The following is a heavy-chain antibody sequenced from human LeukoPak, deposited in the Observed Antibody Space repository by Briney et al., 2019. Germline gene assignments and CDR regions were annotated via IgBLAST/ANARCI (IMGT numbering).Heavy chain of an antibody. CDR1: GFNFSTFG. V-gene: IGHV3-33*01. CDR3: ARISCTGGSCRHYYYYYMDV. J-gene: IGHJ6*02. Sequence: GGSLRLSCAASGFNFSTFGMNWVRQAPGKGLEWVAVIWYDGSNKYYADSVKGRFTISRDNSKSTLYLQMNSLRAEDTAVYYCARISCTGGSCRHYYYYYMDVWGQGTTVTVSS. CDR2: IWYDGSNK. D-gene: IGHD2-15*01.